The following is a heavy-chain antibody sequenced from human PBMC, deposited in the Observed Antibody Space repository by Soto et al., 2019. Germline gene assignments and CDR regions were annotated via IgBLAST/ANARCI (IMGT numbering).Heavy chain of an antibody. V-gene: IGHV3-30*03. CDR3: ASALTTGLPDY. CDR2: ISYDGSAI. D-gene: IGHD4-4*01. J-gene: IGHJ4*02. Sequence: GGSLRLSCAASGFTFSSYGMHWVRQAPGKGLEWVAVISYDGSAIYYADSVKGRFTISRDNAKNSLYLQMNSLRAEDTAVYYCASALTTGLPDYWGQGTLVTVSS. CDR1: GFTFSSYG.